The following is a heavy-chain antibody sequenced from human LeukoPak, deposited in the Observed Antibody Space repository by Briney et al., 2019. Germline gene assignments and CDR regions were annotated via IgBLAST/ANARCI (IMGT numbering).Heavy chain of an antibody. J-gene: IGHJ4*02. D-gene: IGHD5-18*01. V-gene: IGHV3-48*03. CDR3: ARVKGTAMVDY. CDR2: ISSSGSTI. CDR1: GFTFSSYE. Sequence: GGSLRLSCAASGFTFSSYEMNWVRQAPGKGLEWVSYISSSGSTIHYADSVKGRFTISRDNAKNSLYLQMNSLRAEDTAVYYCARVKGTAMVDYWGQGTLVTVSS.